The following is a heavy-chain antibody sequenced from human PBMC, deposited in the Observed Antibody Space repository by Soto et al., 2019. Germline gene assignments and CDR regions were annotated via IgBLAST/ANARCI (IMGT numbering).Heavy chain of an antibody. CDR3: ARGGNGDNVGYWYFDL. CDR2: INPGGVST. Sequence: QVQLVQSGAEVKKPGASVEVSCKASGYTFTTYYIHWVRHAPGQGLEWMGVINPGGVSTKYAQKFQDRVNMTSDTSPSTGYMDLSRLRSEDTAVYFCARGGNGDNVGYWYFDLWGRGTLVTVSP. J-gene: IGHJ2*01. CDR1: GYTFTTYY. V-gene: IGHV1-46*01. D-gene: IGHD4-17*01.